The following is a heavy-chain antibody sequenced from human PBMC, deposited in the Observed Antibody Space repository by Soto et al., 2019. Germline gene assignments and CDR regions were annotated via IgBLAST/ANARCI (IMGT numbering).Heavy chain of an antibody. CDR1: GGTFSSYA. CDR2: IIPIFGTA. D-gene: IGHD5-18*01. CDR3: PRQSGTAMVPG. J-gene: IGHJ4*02. Sequence: QVQLVQSGXEXXXXXXXXKVSCKASGGTFSSYAISWVRQAPGQGLEWMGGIIPIFGTANYAQKFQGSVTITADESTSTGYLEHSSRRSEDTAVYYCPRQSGTAMVPGWCQGALVTVSS. V-gene: IGHV1-69*12.